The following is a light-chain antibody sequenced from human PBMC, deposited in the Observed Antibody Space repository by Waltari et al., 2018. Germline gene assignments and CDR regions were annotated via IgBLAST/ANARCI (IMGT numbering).Light chain of an antibody. CDR1: GEYSAYA. J-gene: IGLJ3*02. V-gene: IGLV4-69*01. Sequence: LVLTQSPSASASLGASVKLTCSLPGEYSAYAIAWHQQQPLKGPRYLMTVNSDGGPMNGAGISERFSGSSSDVDRYLIISRLQSDDEADYFCQTWGTGIQVFGSGTKLTVL. CDR2: VNSDGGP. CDR3: QTWGTGIQV.